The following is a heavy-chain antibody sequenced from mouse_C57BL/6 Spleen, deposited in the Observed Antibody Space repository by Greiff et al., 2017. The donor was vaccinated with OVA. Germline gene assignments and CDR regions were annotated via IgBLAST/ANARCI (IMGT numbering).Heavy chain of an antibody. Sequence: ESGPGLVKPSQSLSLTCSVTGYSITSGYYWNWIRQFPGNKLEWMGYISYDGSNNYNPSLKNRISITRDTSKNQFFLKLNSVTTEDTATYYCARGGWVYYFDYWGQGTTLTVSS. V-gene: IGHV3-6*01. CDR1: GYSITSGYY. CDR3: ARGGWVYYFDY. D-gene: IGHD3-2*02. J-gene: IGHJ2*01. CDR2: ISYDGSN.